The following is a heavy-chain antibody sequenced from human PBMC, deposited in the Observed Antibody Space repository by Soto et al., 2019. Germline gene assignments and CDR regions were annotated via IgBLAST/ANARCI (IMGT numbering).Heavy chain of an antibody. D-gene: IGHD5-18*01. V-gene: IGHV4-59*12. J-gene: IGHJ6*02. CDR3: ARRGVDTAMGDYYYYGMDV. Sequence: QVQLQESGPGLVKPLETLSLTCTVSGGSISSYYWSWIRQPPGKGLEWIGYIYHSGSTYYNPSLKSRVTISVDRSKNQFSLKLSSVTAADTAVYYCARRGVDTAMGDYYYYGMDVWGQGTTVTVSS. CDR1: GGSISSYY. CDR2: IYHSGST.